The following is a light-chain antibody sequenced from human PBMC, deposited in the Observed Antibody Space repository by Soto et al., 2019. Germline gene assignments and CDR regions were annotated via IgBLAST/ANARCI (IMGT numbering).Light chain of an antibody. CDR1: SSDVGGYKY. CDR3: SSYTGTTTLV. Sequence: QSALTQPASVSGSPGQSITISCTGTSSDVGGYKYVSWYQQHPGKAPKLMIYEVSNRPSGVSNCFSGSKSGNTASLTISGLQAEDEADYYCSSYTGTTTLVFGGGTKLTVL. J-gene: IGLJ3*02. V-gene: IGLV2-14*01. CDR2: EVS.